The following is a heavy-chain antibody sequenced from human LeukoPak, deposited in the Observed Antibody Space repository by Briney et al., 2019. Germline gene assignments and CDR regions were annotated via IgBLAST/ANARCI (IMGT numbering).Heavy chain of an antibody. J-gene: IGHJ6*02. CDR3: ARDEGGKLDPYYYGMDV. CDR2: IWYDGSNK. V-gene: IGHV3-33*01. Sequence: GGSLRLSCAASGFIFSNYGMHWVRQAPGKGLEWVAVIWYDGSNKYSGASVKGRVTISRDNSKKTLYLQMNRLRAEDTAVYYCARDEGGKLDPYYYGMDVWGQGTTVTVSS. CDR1: GFIFSNYG. D-gene: IGHD1-14*01.